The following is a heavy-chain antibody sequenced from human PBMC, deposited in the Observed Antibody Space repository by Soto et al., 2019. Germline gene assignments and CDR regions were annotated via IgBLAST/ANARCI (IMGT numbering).Heavy chain of an antibody. D-gene: IGHD3-10*01. J-gene: IGHJ4*02. CDR2: INGGNGDT. CDR1: GYTFTNYA. Sequence: GPVEGSRKGSGYTFTNYAMHWVGPAPGQRLEWMGWINGGNGDTKYSQKFQGRVTITRNTYASTAYMELSSLRSEDTAVYYCARDGSLGGLFDYWGQGTLVTVSS. V-gene: IGHV1-3*01. CDR3: ARDGSLGGLFDY.